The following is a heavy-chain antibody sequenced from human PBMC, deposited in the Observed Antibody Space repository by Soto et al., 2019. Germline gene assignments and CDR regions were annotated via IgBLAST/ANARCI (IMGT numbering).Heavy chain of an antibody. V-gene: IGHV5-51*01. CDR2: IYPGDSDT. Sequence: GESLKISCKGSGYSFTSYWIGGVRQMPGKGLEWMGIIYPGDSDTRYSPSFQGQVTISADKSISTAYLQWSSLKASDTAMYYCARRSGTAMVTSWFDPWGQGTLVTVSS. CDR3: ARRSGTAMVTSWFDP. CDR1: GYSFTSYW. D-gene: IGHD5-18*01. J-gene: IGHJ5*02.